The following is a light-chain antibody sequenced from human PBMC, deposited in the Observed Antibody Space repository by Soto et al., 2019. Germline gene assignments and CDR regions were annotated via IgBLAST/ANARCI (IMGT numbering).Light chain of an antibody. CDR3: NSYSTSTSYV. Sequence: QSALTQPASVSGSPGQSITISCTGTSSDVGAYDYVSWYQQHPGKAPKLMIYDVNNRPSGVSRRFSGSKSDNTASLTISGLQAEDEADYYCNSYSTSTSYVFGTGTKVTVL. V-gene: IGLV2-14*01. J-gene: IGLJ1*01. CDR1: SSDVGAYDY. CDR2: DVN.